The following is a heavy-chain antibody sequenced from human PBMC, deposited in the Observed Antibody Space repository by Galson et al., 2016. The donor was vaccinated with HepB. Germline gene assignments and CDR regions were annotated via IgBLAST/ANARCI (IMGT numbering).Heavy chain of an antibody. V-gene: IGHV4-61*01. J-gene: IGHJ5*02. CDR1: GGSVSSGSYY. D-gene: IGHD2-2*01. CDR2: IYYSGNT. CDR3: ARGPSTSYSRGFDP. Sequence: ATLSLTCTVSGGSVSSGSYYWSWIRHPPGKGLAWIGYIYYSGNTNYTPSLRGRVTISVDTSKSQFSLTLRSVTAADPAVYYCARGPSTSYSRGFDPWGQGTLVTVSS.